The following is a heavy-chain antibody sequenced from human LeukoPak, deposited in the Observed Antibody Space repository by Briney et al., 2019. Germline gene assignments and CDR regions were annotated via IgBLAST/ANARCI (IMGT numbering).Heavy chain of an antibody. CDR2: IIPISGTA. D-gene: IGHD5-12*01. V-gene: IGHV1-69*05. Sequence: SVKVSCKASGGTFISYAISWVRQAPGQGLEWMGRIIPISGTANYAQKFQGRVTITTDESTSTAYMELSSLRSEDTAVYYCARGGYSGYDYYYYYYMDVWGKGTTVTVSS. J-gene: IGHJ6*03. CDR1: GGTFISYA. CDR3: ARGGYSGYDYYYYYYMDV.